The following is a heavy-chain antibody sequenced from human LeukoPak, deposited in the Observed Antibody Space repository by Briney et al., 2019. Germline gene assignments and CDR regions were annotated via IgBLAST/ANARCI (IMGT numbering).Heavy chain of an antibody. V-gene: IGHV3-13*01. CDR2: IGTAGEI. J-gene: IGHJ4*02. CDR1: GLTFSSYD. Sequence: GGSLRLSCAASGLTFSSYDIHWVRHATGKGLEWVSGIGTAGEIYYPGSVKGRFTISRENAKNSLYLQMNSLRAGDTAVYYCARHVVAVGFDYWGQGTLVTVSS. CDR3: ARHVVAVGFDY. D-gene: IGHD3-22*01.